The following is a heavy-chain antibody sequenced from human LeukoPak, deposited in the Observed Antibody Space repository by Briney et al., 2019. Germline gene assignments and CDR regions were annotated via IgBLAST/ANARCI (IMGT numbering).Heavy chain of an antibody. Sequence: SETLSLTCAVYGGSFSGYYWSWIRQPPGKGLEWIGEINHSGSTNYNPSLKRRVTISVDTSKNQFSLKLSSVTAADTAVYYCARGHRTTVVRDPPQDFDYWGQGTLVTVSS. CDR1: GGSFSGYY. V-gene: IGHV4-34*01. CDR2: INHSGST. D-gene: IGHD4-23*01. CDR3: ARGHRTTVVRDPPQDFDY. J-gene: IGHJ4*02.